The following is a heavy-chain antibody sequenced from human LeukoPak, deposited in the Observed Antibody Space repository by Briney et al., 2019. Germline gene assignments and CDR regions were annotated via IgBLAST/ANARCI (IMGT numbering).Heavy chain of an antibody. Sequence: GESLKISCKGSGYTFRIYWIAWVRQMPGKGLEWMGTTYPGDSDTRYSPSFQGQVTISADESISTAYLQWSSLKASDTAIYYCARSGNYGEYVLWGQGTLVTVSS. CDR2: TYPGDSDT. CDR3: ARSGNYGEYVL. D-gene: IGHD4-17*01. J-gene: IGHJ4*02. CDR1: GYTFRIYW. V-gene: IGHV5-51*01.